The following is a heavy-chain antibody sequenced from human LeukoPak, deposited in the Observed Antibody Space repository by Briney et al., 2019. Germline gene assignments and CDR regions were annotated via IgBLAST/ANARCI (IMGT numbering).Heavy chain of an antibody. CDR2: IFYSGNI. Sequence: SQTLSLTCTVSGGSISSGDSHWSWIRQPPGKGLEWIGYIFYSGNIYYNPSLKSRLTISLDMSKNQFSLKLSSVTAADTAVYYCARAPGVAEVGRLDLWGRGTLVTVSS. CDR1: GGSISSGDSH. CDR3: ARAPGVAEVGRLDL. V-gene: IGHV4-30-4*01. D-gene: IGHD7-27*01. J-gene: IGHJ2*01.